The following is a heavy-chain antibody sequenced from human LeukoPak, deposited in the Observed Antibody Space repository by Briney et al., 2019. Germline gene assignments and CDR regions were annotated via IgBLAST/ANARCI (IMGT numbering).Heavy chain of an antibody. CDR2: IYSGGST. CDR3: ARGVGIAAAGTISSWFDP. D-gene: IGHD6-13*01. Sequence: GGSLRLSCAASGFTVSSNYMSWVRQAPGKGLEWVSVIYSGGSTYYADSVKGRFTISRDNSKNTLYLQMNSLRAEDTAVYYCARGVGIAAAGTISSWFDPWGQGTLVTVSS. CDR1: GFTVSSNY. V-gene: IGHV3-66*02. J-gene: IGHJ5*02.